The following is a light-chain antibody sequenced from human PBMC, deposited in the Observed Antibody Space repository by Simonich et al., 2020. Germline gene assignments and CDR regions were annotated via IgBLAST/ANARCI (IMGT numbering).Light chain of an antibody. CDR3: QQYYSTPWT. V-gene: IGKV4-1*01. J-gene: IGKJ1*01. CDR1: QSVLYSSNNKNY. Sequence: DIVMTQSPDSLAVSLGERATINCKSSQSVLYSSNNKNYLAWYPQKPGQPPTLLIYWASTRESGVPDRFRGSGSGTDFTLTISSLQAEDVAVYYCQQYYSTPWTFGQGTKVEIK. CDR2: WAS.